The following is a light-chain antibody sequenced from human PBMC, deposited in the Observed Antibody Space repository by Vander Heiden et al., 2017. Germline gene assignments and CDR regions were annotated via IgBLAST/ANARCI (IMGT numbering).Light chain of an antibody. Sequence: YELTQPPSVSVSPGQTASITCSGDKLGDKYACWYQQKPGQSPVLVIYQDSRRPSGIPERFSGSNSGKTATLTISGTQAMDEADYYCQTWDSSTVVFGGGTKLTVL. CDR3: QTWDSSTVV. V-gene: IGLV3-1*01. J-gene: IGLJ2*01. CDR1: KLGDKY. CDR2: QDS.